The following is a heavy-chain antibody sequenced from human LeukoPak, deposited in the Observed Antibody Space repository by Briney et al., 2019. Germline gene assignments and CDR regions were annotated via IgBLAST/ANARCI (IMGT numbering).Heavy chain of an antibody. CDR1: GFTFSSYW. CDR3: ARHRGYSYGPPRDLDY. J-gene: IGHJ4*02. V-gene: IGHV3-7*01. Sequence: GGSLRLSCAASGFTFSSYWMSWVRQAPGKGLEWVANIKQDGSEKYYVDSVKGRFTISRDNAKNSLYLQMNSLRAEDTAVYYCARHRGYSYGPPRDLDYWGQGTLVTVSS. CDR2: IKQDGSEK. D-gene: IGHD5-18*01.